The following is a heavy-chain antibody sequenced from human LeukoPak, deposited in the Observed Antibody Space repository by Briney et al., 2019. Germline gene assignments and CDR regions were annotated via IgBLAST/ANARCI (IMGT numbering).Heavy chain of an antibody. CDR2: IRYDGSNK. J-gene: IGHJ6*03. Sequence: QPGGSLRLSCAASGFTFSSYGMHWVRQAPGKGLEWVAFIRYDGSNKYYADSVKGRFTISRDNSKNTLYLQMNSLRAEDAAVYYCANSIGTYYYMDVWGKGTTVTVSS. CDR1: GFTFSSYG. CDR3: ANSIGTYYYMDV. D-gene: IGHD3-10*01. V-gene: IGHV3-30*02.